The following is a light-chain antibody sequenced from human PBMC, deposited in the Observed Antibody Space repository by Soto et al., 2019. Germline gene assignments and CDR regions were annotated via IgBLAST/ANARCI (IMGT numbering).Light chain of an antibody. CDR3: QQYSSSPPEFT. Sequence: EIVLTQSPGTLSVSPGERVTLSCRASQSVGSSYLAWYQQRPGQAPRLLIFGASYRATGIPDRFSGSGSRTVFTLTISRLEPEDFAVYYCQQYSSSPPEFTFGPGTKVDSK. J-gene: IGKJ3*01. V-gene: IGKV3-20*01. CDR2: GAS. CDR1: QSVGSSY.